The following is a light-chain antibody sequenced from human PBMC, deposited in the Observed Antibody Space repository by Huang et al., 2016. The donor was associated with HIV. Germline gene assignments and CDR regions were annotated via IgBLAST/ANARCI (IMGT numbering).Light chain of an antibody. CDR1: QSVGSN. V-gene: IGKV3-15*01. CDR2: DAS. Sequence: EIDVTQSPATLSASPGERFTLTCRASQSVGSNLAWYQNKPGQTPRLVIYDASTRAAGIPARCTGSGSGTDFTLTIRSLQSEDFAVYYCQQYNTWPPGAFGQGTRVDIK. CDR3: QQYNTWPPGA. J-gene: IGKJ1*01.